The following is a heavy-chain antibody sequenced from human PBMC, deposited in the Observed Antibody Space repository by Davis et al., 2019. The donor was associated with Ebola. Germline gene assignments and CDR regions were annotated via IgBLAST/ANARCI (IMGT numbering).Heavy chain of an antibody. Sequence: ASVKVSCKASGYTFTNYYMHWVRQAPGQGLEWMGMINPNDGRTIYPQKFQGRVTLTEDTSTDTAYMELSSLRSEDTAVYYCASYRWGGDLDYWGQGTLVTVSS. CDR1: GYTFTNYY. V-gene: IGHV1-46*01. CDR3: ASYRWGGDLDY. CDR2: INPNDGRT. D-gene: IGHD3-16*01. J-gene: IGHJ4*02.